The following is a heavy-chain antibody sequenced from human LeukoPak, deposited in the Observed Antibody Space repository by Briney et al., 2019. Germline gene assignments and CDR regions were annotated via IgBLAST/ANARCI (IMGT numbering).Heavy chain of an antibody. V-gene: IGHV4-39*07. D-gene: IGHD3-10*01. CDR3: ARDSNLLGLGSLWFGELYRPFDY. CDR1: GGSISSSSYY. Sequence: SETLSLTCTVSGGSISSSSYYRGWIRQPPGKGLEWIGSIYYSGSTYYNPSLKSRVTISVDTSKNQFSLKLSSVTAADTAVYYCARDSNLLGLGSLWFGELYRPFDYWGQGTLVTVSS. CDR2: IYYSGST. J-gene: IGHJ4*02.